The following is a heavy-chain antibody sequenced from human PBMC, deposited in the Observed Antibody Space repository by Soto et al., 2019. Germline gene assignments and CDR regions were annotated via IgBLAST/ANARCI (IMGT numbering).Heavy chain of an antibody. J-gene: IGHJ1*01. Sequence: PGGSLRLSCAASGFTFSSYAMHWVRQAPGKGREWVAVISYDGSNKYYADSVKGRFTISRDNSQSTLHLQMTGLRAEDTAVYYCATDGTECFDSIGYEGFLKHWGQGTLVTVSS. D-gene: IGHD3-22*01. CDR3: ATDGTECFDSIGYEGFLKH. CDR1: GFTFSSYA. CDR2: ISYDGSNK. V-gene: IGHV3-30-3*01.